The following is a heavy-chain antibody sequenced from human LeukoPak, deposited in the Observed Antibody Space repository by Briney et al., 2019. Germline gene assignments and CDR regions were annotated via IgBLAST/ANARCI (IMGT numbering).Heavy chain of an antibody. V-gene: IGHV3-23*01. J-gene: IGHJ4*02. CDR1: GFTFSSYV. CDR2: ISGSGGGT. D-gene: IGHD1-26*01. Sequence: GGSLRLSCAASGFTFSSYVMNWVRQAPGKGLEWVSGISGSGGGTYYADSVKGRFTISRDNSKNTLYLQMNSLRAEDTAVYYCAKDGVGRGSYFHWGQGTLVTVSS. CDR3: AKDGVGRGSYFH.